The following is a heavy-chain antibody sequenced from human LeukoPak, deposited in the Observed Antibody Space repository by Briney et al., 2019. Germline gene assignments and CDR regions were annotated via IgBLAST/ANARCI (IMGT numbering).Heavy chain of an antibody. D-gene: IGHD3-16*02. V-gene: IGHV1-2*02. J-gene: IGHJ4*02. CDR3: ARGTPGSYLGY. CDR1: GYTFTGYY. CDR2: INPNSGGT. Sequence: ASVKVSCKASGYTFTGYYMHWVRQAPGQGLEWMGWINPNSGGTNYAQKFQGRVTMTRDTSINTTYMELSRLASDVTAVYFCARGTPGSYLGYWGQGTLVTVSP.